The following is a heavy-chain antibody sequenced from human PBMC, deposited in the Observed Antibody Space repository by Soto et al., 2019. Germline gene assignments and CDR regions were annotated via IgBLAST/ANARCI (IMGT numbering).Heavy chain of an antibody. CDR2: IDPSDSYT. J-gene: IGHJ6*02. CDR3: ARGDIVVVPATNYYYYYGMDV. V-gene: IGHV5-10-1*01. Sequence: GESLKISCKGSGYSFTSYWISWVRQMPGKGLEWMGRIDPSDSYTSYSPSFQGHVTISADKSISTAYLQWSSLKASDTAMYYCARGDIVVVPATNYYYYYGMDVWGQGTTVTVSS. D-gene: IGHD2-2*01. CDR1: GYSFTSYW.